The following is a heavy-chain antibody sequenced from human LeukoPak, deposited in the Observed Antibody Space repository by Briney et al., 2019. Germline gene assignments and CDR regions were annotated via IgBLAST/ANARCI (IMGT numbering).Heavy chain of an antibody. V-gene: IGHV3-7*01. Sequence: GGSLRLSCAASGFTFSSYWKSWVCQAPGKGLEWVANIKQDGSEKYHVDSVKGRFTISRDNAKNSLYLQMNSLRAEDTAVYYCARELRYFDWLPYYFDYWGQGTLVTVSS. CDR2: IKQDGSEK. CDR1: GFTFSSYW. CDR3: ARELRYFDWLPYYFDY. D-gene: IGHD3-9*01. J-gene: IGHJ4*02.